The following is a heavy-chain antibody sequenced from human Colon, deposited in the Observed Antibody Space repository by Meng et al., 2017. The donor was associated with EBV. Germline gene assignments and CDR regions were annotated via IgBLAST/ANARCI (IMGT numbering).Heavy chain of an antibody. Sequence: SGPRLVLASRTLALTFAVSGTSISTSNWWSCIRQSPGEGLVWIGAIYPNGQTNYNPSLKSRVSMSVDESKNEFSLNLKSVTAADTAVYYCARDGGVTHIPWGQGVLVTVSS. V-gene: IGHV4-4*02. CDR1: GTSISTSNW. CDR3: ARDGGVTHIP. J-gene: IGHJ5*02. CDR2: IYPNGQT. D-gene: IGHD2-8*02.